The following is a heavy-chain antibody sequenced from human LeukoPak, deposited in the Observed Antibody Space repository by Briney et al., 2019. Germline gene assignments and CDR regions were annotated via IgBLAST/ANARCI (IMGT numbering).Heavy chain of an antibody. CDR1: GFTFSSYE. CDR2: ISSSGSTI. Sequence: GGSLRLSCAASGFTFSSYEMNWVRQAPGKGLEWVSYISSSGSTIYYADSVKGRFTISRDNAKNSLYLQMNSLRAEDTAVYYCARALDRRITMVRGVEYYFDYWGQGTLVTVSS. V-gene: IGHV3-48*03. D-gene: IGHD3-10*01. J-gene: IGHJ4*02. CDR3: ARALDRRITMVRGVEYYFDY.